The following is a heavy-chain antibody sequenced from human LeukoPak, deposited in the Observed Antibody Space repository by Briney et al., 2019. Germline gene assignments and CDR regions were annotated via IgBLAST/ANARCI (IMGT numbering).Heavy chain of an antibody. CDR3: ARESHSSTLRNFDF. CDR1: GGSMSSYY. J-gene: IGHJ4*02. V-gene: IGHV4-4*07. D-gene: IGHD6-13*01. CDR2: IYTSEST. Sequence: PSETLSLTCSVSGGSMSSYYWSWIRQPAGKGLEWIGRIYTSESTNYNSSLKSRVSMSVDTSKNQFSLKLSSVTAADTAVYYCARESHSSTLRNFDFWGQGTLVTVSS.